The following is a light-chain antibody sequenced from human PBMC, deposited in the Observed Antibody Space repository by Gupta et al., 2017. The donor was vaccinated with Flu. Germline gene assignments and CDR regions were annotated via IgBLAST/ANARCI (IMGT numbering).Light chain of an antibody. Sequence: PSTLSASVGDRVTITCLASQNINTWLAWYQQKRGKAPRLLIYKASSLLSGVPSRFSGSGSGTEFTLTINNLQPDDFATFYCQQDKSYPYTFGQGTKLEIK. CDR3: QQDKSYPYT. CDR2: KAS. J-gene: IGKJ2*01. V-gene: IGKV1-5*03. CDR1: QNINTW.